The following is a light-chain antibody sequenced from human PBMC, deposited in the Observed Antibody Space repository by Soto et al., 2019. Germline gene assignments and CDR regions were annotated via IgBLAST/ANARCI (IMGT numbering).Light chain of an antibody. V-gene: IGKV1-8*01. Sequence: AIRMTQSPSSLSASTGDRVTITCRASQGISSYLAWYQQKPGKAPKLLIYAASTLQSGVPSRFSGSGSGTDFTLTISCLQSEDFATYYCQQYYSYPGVGGGTKVDIK. CDR1: QGISSY. CDR3: QQYYSYPG. CDR2: AAS. J-gene: IGKJ4*01.